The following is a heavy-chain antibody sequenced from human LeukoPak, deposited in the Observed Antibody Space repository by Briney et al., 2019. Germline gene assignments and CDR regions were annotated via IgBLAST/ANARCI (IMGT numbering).Heavy chain of an antibody. V-gene: IGHV1-18*01. CDR1: GYTFTNYG. J-gene: IGHJ4*02. CDR3: AREGPVAVAGLDY. CDR2: ISAYNGNT. Sequence: APVKFPYTASGYTFTNYGISWVRQAPGQGLEWVGWISAYNGNTNYAQNLQERVTMTTDTSASAAYMELRSLISDDTAVYYCAREGPVAVAGLDYWGQ. D-gene: IGHD6-19*01.